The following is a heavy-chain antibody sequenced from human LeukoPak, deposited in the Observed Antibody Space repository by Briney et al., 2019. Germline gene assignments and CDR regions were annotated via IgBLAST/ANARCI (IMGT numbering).Heavy chain of an antibody. CDR1: GFTLGSYW. V-gene: IGHV3-74*01. CDR2: INSDGSST. J-gene: IGHJ1*01. Sequence: PGGSLRLSCTASGFTLGSYWMHGVRQAPGKGLMWVSRINSDGSSTTYADSVKGRFTISRDNAKNPLYLQMNSLRAEDTAAYYCASDRSRKYLLWRRGTLVTVSS. D-gene: IGHD2-2*01. CDR3: ASDRSRKYLL.